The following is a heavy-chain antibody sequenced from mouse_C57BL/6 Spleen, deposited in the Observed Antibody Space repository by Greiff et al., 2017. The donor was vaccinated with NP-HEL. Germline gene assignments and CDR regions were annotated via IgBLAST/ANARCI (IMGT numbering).Heavy chain of an antibody. Sequence: EVKLQESGPGLVKPSQSLSLTCSVTGYSITSGYYWNWIRQFPGNKLEWMGYISYDGSNNYNPSLKNRISITRDTSKNQFFLKLNSVTTEDTATYYCARGGGWLLGYFDVWGTGTTVTVSS. D-gene: IGHD2-3*01. V-gene: IGHV3-6*01. CDR3: ARGGGWLLGYFDV. J-gene: IGHJ1*03. CDR2: ISYDGSN. CDR1: GYSITSGYY.